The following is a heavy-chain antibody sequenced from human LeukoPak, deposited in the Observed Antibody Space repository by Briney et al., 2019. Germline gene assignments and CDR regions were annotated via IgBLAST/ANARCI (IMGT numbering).Heavy chain of an antibody. CDR2: IYSGGST. V-gene: IGHV3-66*01. J-gene: IGHJ4*02. Sequence: GGSLRLSCAASGFTFSSYWMNWVRQAPGKGLEWVSVIYSGGSTYYADSVKGRFTISRDNSKNTLYLQMNSLRAEDTAVYYCAGGARRQQPFDYWGQGTLVTVSS. D-gene: IGHD6-13*01. CDR3: AGGARRQQPFDY. CDR1: GFTFSSYW.